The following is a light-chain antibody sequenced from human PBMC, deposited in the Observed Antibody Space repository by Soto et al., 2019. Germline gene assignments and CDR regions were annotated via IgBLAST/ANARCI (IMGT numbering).Light chain of an antibody. J-gene: IGKJ4*01. CDR1: QPITSCC. Sequence: EIVLTQSPGTLSLSPGERATLSCMASQPITSCCLAWYQQKTGQPPSLLINGASSRATGIPDRFTASRSGTYFTLAISRLEPEDFAVYYCHRYGSLPPVTFGGGTRVEIK. CDR3: HRYGSLPPVT. V-gene: IGKV3-20*01. CDR2: GAS.